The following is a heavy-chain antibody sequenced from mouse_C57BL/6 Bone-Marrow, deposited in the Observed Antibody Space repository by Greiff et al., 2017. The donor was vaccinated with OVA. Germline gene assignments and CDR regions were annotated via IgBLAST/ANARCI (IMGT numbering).Heavy chain of an antibody. CDR3: ARHRTGTLFAY. CDR2: ISNGGGST. J-gene: IGHJ3*01. V-gene: IGHV5-12*01. D-gene: IGHD4-1*01. Sequence: DVKLVESGGGLVQPGGSLKLSCAASGFTFSDYYMYWVRQTPEKRLEWVAYISNGGGSTYYPDTVKGRFTISRDNAKNTLYLQMSRLKSEDTAMYYCARHRTGTLFAYWGQGTLVTVSA. CDR1: GFTFSDYY.